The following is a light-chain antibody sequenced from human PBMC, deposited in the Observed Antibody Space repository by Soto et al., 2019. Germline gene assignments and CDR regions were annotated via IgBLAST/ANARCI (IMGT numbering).Light chain of an antibody. CDR3: QQRSNWPLP. CDR2: DAS. Sequence: EIELTQSPSTLSLSPGDRATLSCRASQSVSTYLAWYQQKPGQAPRLLIYDASSRATGIPARFSGSGSGTEFTLTISSLEPEDFAVYYWQQRSNWPLPFRRGTQVEIK. V-gene: IGKV3-11*01. J-gene: IGKJ4*01. CDR1: QSVSTY.